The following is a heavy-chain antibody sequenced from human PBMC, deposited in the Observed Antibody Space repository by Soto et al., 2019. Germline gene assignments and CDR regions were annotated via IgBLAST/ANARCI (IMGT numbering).Heavy chain of an antibody. CDR3: ARDRGSGSYYNDWFDP. V-gene: IGHV4-30-4*01. J-gene: IGHJ5*02. D-gene: IGHD3-10*01. CDR2: IYYSGRT. Sequence: QVQLQESGPGLVKPSQTLSLTCTVSGDSISSGDYYWSWIRQPPGKGLEYIGYIYYSGRTYSNPSLKGRVIISVDSSKNQFSLKLSSVAAADTGVYYCARDRGSGSYYNDWFDPWGQGTLVTVSS. CDR1: GDSISSGDYY.